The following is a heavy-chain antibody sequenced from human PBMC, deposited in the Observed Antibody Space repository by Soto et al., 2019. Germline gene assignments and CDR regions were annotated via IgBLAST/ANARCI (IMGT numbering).Heavy chain of an antibody. J-gene: IGHJ4*02. CDR1: GGTFSTYA. Sequence: ASVKDSCKTSGGTFSTYAIYWVRQAPGQGLEWMGAIIPLFGTADYAQKFQGRVTITADESTSTAYMELSSLRSEDTAVYYCARPKGSYSSGYYYFDYWGQGTLVTVSS. V-gene: IGHV1-69*13. CDR2: IIPLFGTA. CDR3: ARPKGSYSSGYYYFDY. D-gene: IGHD6-19*01.